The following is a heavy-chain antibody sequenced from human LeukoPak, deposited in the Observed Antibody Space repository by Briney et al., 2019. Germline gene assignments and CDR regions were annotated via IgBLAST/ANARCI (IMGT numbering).Heavy chain of an antibody. CDR1: GHTFTSYG. D-gene: IGHD2-8*01. CDR2: ISAYNGNT. CDR3: ARARPYCTNGVCYIDY. J-gene: IGHJ4*02. V-gene: IGHV1-18*01. Sequence: ASVKVSCKASGHTFTSYGISWVRQAPGQGLEWMGWISAYNGNTNYAQKLQGRVTMTTDTSTSTAYMELRSLRSDDTAVYYCARARPYCTNGVCYIDYWGQGTLVTVSS.